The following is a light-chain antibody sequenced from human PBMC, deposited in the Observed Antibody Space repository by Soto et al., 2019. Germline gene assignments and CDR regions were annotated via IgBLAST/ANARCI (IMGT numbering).Light chain of an antibody. J-gene: IGLJ1*01. CDR3: QSYDRSLSGSRV. CDR1: SSNIGAGYD. Sequence: QSVLTQPPSVSGVPGQRVTISCTGSSSNIGAGYDVHWYQQLPGTAPKLLIYDNTNRPSGVPDRFSGSKSGTSASLAITGLQAEDEADYYCQSYDRSLSGSRVFGNGTKVTVL. CDR2: DNT. V-gene: IGLV1-40*01.